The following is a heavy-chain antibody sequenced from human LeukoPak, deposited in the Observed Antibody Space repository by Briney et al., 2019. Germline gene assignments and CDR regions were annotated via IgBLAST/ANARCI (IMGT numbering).Heavy chain of an antibody. CDR1: GFTFSSYA. CDR3: ARRSIAAAGKGWFDP. D-gene: IGHD6-13*01. Sequence: GGSLRLSCAASGFTFSSYAMSWVRQAPGKGLEWVSAISGSGGSTYYADSVKGRFTISRDNAKNSLYLQMNSLRAEDTAVYYCARRSIAAAGKGWFDPWGQGTLVTVSS. CDR2: ISGSGGST. V-gene: IGHV3-23*01. J-gene: IGHJ5*02.